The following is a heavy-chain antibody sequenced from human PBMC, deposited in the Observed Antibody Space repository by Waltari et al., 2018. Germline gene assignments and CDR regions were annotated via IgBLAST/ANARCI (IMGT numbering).Heavy chain of an antibody. Sequence: QPQLQESGPGLEKPSETLSLTCTVSGGSIRSSSYYWNWIRQPPGKGLEWIGSIDYRGGTYYHPYLKARITGTVDTSKYQFSQRLISVTAADTSVYFLAIVARGDVCDIWGHETMVTVSS. J-gene: IGHJ3*02. CDR3: AIVARGDVCDI. CDR2: IDYRGGT. CDR1: GGSIRSSSYY. D-gene: IGHD3-16*01. V-gene: IGHV4-39*07.